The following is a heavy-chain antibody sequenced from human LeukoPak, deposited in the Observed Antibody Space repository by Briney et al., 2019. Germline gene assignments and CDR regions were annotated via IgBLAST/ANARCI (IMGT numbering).Heavy chain of an antibody. Sequence: SETLSLTCTASGGSISSYYWSWIRQPPGKGLEWIGYIYYSGSTNYNPSLKSRVTISVDTSKNQFSLKLSSVTAADTAVYYCARRSYSGSLDYWGQGTLVTVSS. V-gene: IGHV4-59*08. D-gene: IGHD1-26*01. J-gene: IGHJ4*02. CDR1: GGSISSYY. CDR3: ARRSYSGSLDY. CDR2: IYYSGST.